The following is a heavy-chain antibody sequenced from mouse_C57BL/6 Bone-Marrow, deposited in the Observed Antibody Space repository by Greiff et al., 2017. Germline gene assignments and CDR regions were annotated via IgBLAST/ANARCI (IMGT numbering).Heavy chain of an antibody. CDR2: INPNNGGT. CDR3: AILDYGNFY. J-gene: IGHJ2*01. V-gene: IGHV1-26*01. D-gene: IGHD2-1*01. CDR1: GYTFTDYY. Sequence: EVQLQQSGPELVKPGASVKISCKASGYTFTDYYMNWVKQSHGKSLEWIGDINPNNGGTSYTQKFKGKATLTVDKSSSTAYMELRSLTSEDSAVYYCAILDYGNFYGGQGTTLTVAS.